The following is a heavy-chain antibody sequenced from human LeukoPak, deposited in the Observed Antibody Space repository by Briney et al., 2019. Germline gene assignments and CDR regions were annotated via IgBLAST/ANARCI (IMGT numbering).Heavy chain of an antibody. CDR2: INHSGST. V-gene: IGHV4-34*01. Sequence: PSETVSLTCTVSGGSISSYYWSWIRQPPGKGLEWIGEINHSGSTNYNPSLKSRVTISVDTSKNQFSLKLSSVTAADTAVYYCAREAYYDSSGYYNWGQATLGTVSS. J-gene: IGHJ1*01. D-gene: IGHD3-22*01. CDR1: GGSISSYY. CDR3: AREAYYDSSGYYN.